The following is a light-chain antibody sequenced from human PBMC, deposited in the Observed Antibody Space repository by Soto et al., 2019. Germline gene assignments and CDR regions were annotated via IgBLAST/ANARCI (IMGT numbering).Light chain of an antibody. CDR2: KAS. Sequence: DIQMTQSPSTLSASVGDRVTITCRAGQSISSWLAWYQQKPGKAPKLLVYKASSLESGVPSRFSGSGSGTEFTLTISSLQPDDFATYYCQQYNSYSTFGQGTKV. V-gene: IGKV1-5*03. CDR1: QSISSW. J-gene: IGKJ1*01. CDR3: QQYNSYST.